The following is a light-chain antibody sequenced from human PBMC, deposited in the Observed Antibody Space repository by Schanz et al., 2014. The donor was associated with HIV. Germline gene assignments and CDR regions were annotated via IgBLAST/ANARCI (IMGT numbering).Light chain of an antibody. Sequence: EIGLTQSPGTLSLSPGEGGTLSCRASQTVKSNFIGWYQQKPGQAPRLLIFGASNSASGIPDRFSVGVSGAHFTLTISSLEPEDFAAYCCQQYNDWPPITFGQGTRLEIK. CDR1: QTVKSNF. V-gene: IGKV3-20*01. J-gene: IGKJ5*01. CDR2: GAS. CDR3: QQYNDWPPIT.